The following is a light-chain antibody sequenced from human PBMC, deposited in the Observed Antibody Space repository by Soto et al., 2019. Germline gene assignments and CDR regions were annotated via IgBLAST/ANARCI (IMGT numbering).Light chain of an antibody. J-gene: IGKJ1*01. Sequence: DIQMTQSPSTLSGSVGDRVTITCRASQTISSWLAWYQQKPGKAPKLLIYKASTLKSGVPSRFSGSGSGTEFTHTISSLQPDDFATYYCKHYHSYSEAYGQGTKVDIK. CDR2: KAS. V-gene: IGKV1-5*03. CDR3: KHYHSYSEA. CDR1: QTISSW.